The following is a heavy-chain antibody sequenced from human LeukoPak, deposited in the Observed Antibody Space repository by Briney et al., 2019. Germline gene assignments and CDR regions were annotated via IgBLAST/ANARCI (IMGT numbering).Heavy chain of an antibody. Sequence: SETLSLTCAVYGGSFSGYYWSWIRQPPGKGLEWIGEINHSGSTNYNPSLKSRVTISVDTSKNQFSLKLSSVTAADTAVYYCARGRDYFDHWGQGTLVTVSS. V-gene: IGHV4-34*01. J-gene: IGHJ4*02. CDR3: ARGRDYFDH. CDR2: INHSGST. CDR1: GGSFSGYY.